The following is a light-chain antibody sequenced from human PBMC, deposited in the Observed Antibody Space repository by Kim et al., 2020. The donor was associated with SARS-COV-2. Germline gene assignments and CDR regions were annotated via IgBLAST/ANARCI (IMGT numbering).Light chain of an antibody. V-gene: IGKV3-15*01. CDR1: QSVGSN. CDR2: GAS. CDR3: HQYNNWPPLT. J-gene: IGKJ4*01. Sequence: SPGERATLSCRASQSVGSNLAWYQQKPGQAPRLLIYGASTRATDIPARFSGSGSGTEFTLTISSLQSEDFAIYYCHQYNNWPPLTFGGGTKVDIK.